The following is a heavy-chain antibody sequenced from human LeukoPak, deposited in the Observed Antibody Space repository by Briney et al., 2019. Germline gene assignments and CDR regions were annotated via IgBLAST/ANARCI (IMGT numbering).Heavy chain of an antibody. D-gene: IGHD5-24*01. J-gene: IGHJ4*02. CDR1: GDSVSTNSVA. V-gene: IGHV6-1*01. CDR3: AREAEITRFDY. CDR2: TSYRSKWYN. Sequence: QTLSLTCAISGDSVSTNSVAWNWIRQSPSRGLEWLGRTSYRSKWYNDYAVSVKSRITITPDTSKNQFSLQLNSVTPEDTAVYYCAREAEITRFDYWGQGTLVAVSS.